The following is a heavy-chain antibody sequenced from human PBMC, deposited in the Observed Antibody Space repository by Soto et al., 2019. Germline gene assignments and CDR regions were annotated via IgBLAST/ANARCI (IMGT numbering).Heavy chain of an antibody. Sequence: GGSLRLSCAASGFTFSSYWMHWVRQAPGKGLGWVSSISSSSSYIYYADSVKGRFTISRDNAKNSLYLQMNSLRAEDPAVYYRARDRSGWDGGWFDPWGQGTLVTVSS. V-gene: IGHV3-21*01. J-gene: IGHJ5*02. CDR2: ISSSSSYI. CDR1: GFTFSSYW. D-gene: IGHD6-19*01. CDR3: ARDRSGWDGGWFDP.